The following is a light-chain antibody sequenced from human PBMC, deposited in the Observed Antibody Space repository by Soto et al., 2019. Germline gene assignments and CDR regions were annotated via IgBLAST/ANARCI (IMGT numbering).Light chain of an antibody. CDR3: QQYGNNWPPIT. V-gene: IGKV3D-15*01. J-gene: IGKJ5*01. Sequence: EIVMTQSPATLSVSPGDGATLSCRASQSVDSNLAWYQQKPGQTPRLLMYGASTRPTGIPARFSGSGSGTDLTLTISRLEPEDFVVYYCQQYGNNWPPITFGQGTRLATK. CDR1: QSVDSN. CDR2: GAS.